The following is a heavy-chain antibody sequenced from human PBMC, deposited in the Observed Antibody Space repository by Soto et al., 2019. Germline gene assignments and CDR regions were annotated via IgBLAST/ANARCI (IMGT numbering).Heavy chain of an antibody. J-gene: IGHJ3*02. CDR2: ISSSSSYI. Sequence: PGGSLSLSCAASGFAFSSYSMNWVRQAPGKGLEWVSSISSSSSYIYYADSVKGRVTISRDNAKNSLYLQMNSLRAEDTAVYYCAMLPAAISPTDAFDIWGQGTMVTVSS. D-gene: IGHD2-2*02. CDR1: GFAFSSYS. CDR3: AMLPAAISPTDAFDI. V-gene: IGHV3-21*01.